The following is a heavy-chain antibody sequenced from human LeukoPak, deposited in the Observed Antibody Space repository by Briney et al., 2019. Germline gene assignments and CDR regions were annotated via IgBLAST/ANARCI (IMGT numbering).Heavy chain of an antibody. Sequence: SETLSLTCIVSGGSISRSTYYWGWIRQPPGKGLEWIGSIHYSGNTYYNPSLKSRITISVDTSKNQFSLKLRSVTAADTAVYYCVAHDSFVRGVNNCFDPWGQGTLVTVSS. CDR3: VAHDSFVRGVNNCFDP. J-gene: IGHJ5*02. V-gene: IGHV4-39*01. D-gene: IGHD3-10*01. CDR1: GGSISRSTYY. CDR2: IHYSGNT.